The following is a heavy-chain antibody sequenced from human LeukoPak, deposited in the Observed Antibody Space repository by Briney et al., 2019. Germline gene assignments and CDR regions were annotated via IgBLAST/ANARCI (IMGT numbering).Heavy chain of an antibody. J-gene: IGHJ4*02. CDR3: ARDYRDVEGLRFWGHLAPDLSADY. CDR1: GFTFDDYA. D-gene: IGHD3-10*01. Sequence: GGSLRLSCAASGFTFDDYAMHWVRQAPGKGLEWVSGISWNSGSIGYADSVKGRFTISRDNAKNSLYLQMNSLRAEDTAVYYCARDYRDVEGLRFWGHLAPDLSADYWGQGTLVTVSS. CDR2: ISWNSGSI. V-gene: IGHV3-9*01.